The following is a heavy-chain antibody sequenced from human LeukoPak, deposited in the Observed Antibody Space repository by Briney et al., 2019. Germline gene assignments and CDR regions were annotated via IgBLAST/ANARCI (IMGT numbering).Heavy chain of an antibody. Sequence: GGSLRLSCAASGFTFSSYSMNWVRQTPGKGLEWVSSISSSSSYIYYADSVKGRFTISRDNAKNSLYLQMNSLRAEDTAVYYCARGGNSYAFDIWGQGTMVTVSS. J-gene: IGHJ3*02. V-gene: IGHV3-21*01. CDR3: ARGGNSYAFDI. CDR1: GFTFSSYS. D-gene: IGHD4-23*01. CDR2: ISSSSSYI.